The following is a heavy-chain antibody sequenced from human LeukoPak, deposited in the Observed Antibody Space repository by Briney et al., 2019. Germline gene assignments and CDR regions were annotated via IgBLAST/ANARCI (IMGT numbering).Heavy chain of an antibody. CDR1: GFTFSSYA. CDR3: AKEGMNGMDV. Sequence: GGSLGLSCAASGFTFSSYAMSWVRQAPGKGLEWVPAISGSGGSTYYADSVKARFTTSRDNSKNTLYLQMNSLRAEDTAVYYCAKEGMNGMDVWGQGTTVTVSS. J-gene: IGHJ6*02. V-gene: IGHV3-23*01. CDR2: ISGSGGST.